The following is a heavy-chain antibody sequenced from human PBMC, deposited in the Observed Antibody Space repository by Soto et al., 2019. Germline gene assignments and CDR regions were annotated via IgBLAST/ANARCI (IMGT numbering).Heavy chain of an antibody. Sequence: GGSLRLSCAASGFTFSSYWMSWVRQAPGKGLEWVANIKQDGSEKYYVDSVKGRFTISRDNAKNSLYLQMNSLRAEDTAVYYCARDQPPPLYYYYYYGMDVWGQGTTVTVSS. J-gene: IGHJ6*02. CDR3: ARDQPPPLYYYYYYGMDV. CDR1: GFTFSSYW. CDR2: IKQDGSEK. V-gene: IGHV3-7*05.